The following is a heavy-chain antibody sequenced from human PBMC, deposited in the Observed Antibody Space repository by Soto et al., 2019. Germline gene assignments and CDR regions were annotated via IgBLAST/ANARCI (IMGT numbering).Heavy chain of an antibody. CDR3: AREGHNPGWFDP. J-gene: IGHJ5*02. Sequence: QVQLQESGPGLVKPSETLSLTCTVSGDSITSYYLSWVRQPAGKGLEWIGRIFSSGTTNYNPSLKIRLTISVHASKNQISLKLRSVTAADTAVYYCAREGHNPGWFDPWGQGPLVTVSS. V-gene: IGHV4-4*07. CDR1: GDSITSYY. CDR2: IFSSGTT.